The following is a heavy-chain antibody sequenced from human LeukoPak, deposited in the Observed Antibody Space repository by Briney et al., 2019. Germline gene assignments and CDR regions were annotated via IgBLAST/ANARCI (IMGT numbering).Heavy chain of an antibody. CDR3: AKDPTIFGVVMSGMDV. V-gene: IGHV3-30*18. Sequence: PGRSLRLSCAASGFTFSSYGMHWVRQAPGKGLEWVAVISYDGSNKYYADFVKGRFTISRDNSKNTLYLQMNSLRAEDTAVYYCAKDPTIFGVVMSGMDVWGQGTTVTASS. D-gene: IGHD3-3*01. CDR1: GFTFSSYG. CDR2: ISYDGSNK. J-gene: IGHJ6*02.